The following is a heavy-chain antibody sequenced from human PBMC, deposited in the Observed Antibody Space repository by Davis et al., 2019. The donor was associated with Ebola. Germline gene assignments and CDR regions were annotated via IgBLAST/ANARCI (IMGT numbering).Heavy chain of an antibody. CDR1: GFTFSDNW. J-gene: IGHJ4*02. V-gene: IGHV3-74*01. CDR2: INRDGTTK. D-gene: IGHD6-19*01. CDR3: ATTQWLREFDN. Sequence: PGGSLRLSCRVSGFTFSDNWMSWVRQVPGKGLVWVSSINRDGTTKTYADSVRGRFIISRDKSNNTLYLDMNSLRVDDTAVYYCATTQWLREFDNWGQGTLVTVSS.